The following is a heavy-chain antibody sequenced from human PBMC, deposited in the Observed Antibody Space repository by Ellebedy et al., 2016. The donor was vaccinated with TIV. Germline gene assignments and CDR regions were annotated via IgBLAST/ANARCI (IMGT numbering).Heavy chain of an antibody. CDR2: SSYDGGNE. D-gene: IGHD3-3*01. CDR3: AAFAPDFWSGITI. Sequence: GGSLRLSXAASGFTFSSYGIHWVRQAPGKGLEWVAASSYDGGNEYYADSVKGRFTISRDNSKNTLYLQMNSLRAEDTAVYYCAAFAPDFWSGITIWGQGTVVIVSS. V-gene: IGHV3-30*03. CDR1: GFTFSSYG. J-gene: IGHJ3*02.